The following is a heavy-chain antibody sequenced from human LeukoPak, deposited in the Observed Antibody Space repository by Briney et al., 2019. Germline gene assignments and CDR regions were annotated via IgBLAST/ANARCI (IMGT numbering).Heavy chain of an antibody. Sequence: GGSLLLSCAASGFTVSSNYMSWVRQAPGKGLEWVSVIYSGGSTYYADSVKGRFTISRDNSKNTLYLQMNSLRAEDTAVYYSASSPQYWGQGTLVTVSS. V-gene: IGHV3-53*01. J-gene: IGHJ4*02. CDR3: ASSPQY. CDR2: IYSGGST. CDR1: GFTVSSNY.